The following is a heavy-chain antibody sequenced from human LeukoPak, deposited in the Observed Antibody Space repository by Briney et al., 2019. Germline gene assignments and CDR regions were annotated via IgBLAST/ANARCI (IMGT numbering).Heavy chain of an antibody. Sequence: GGSLRPSCAASGFTFSSYSMNWVRQAPGKGLEWVSSISSSSSYIYYADSVKGRFTISRDNAKNSLYLQMNSLRAEDTAVYYCARDLSYGSQYYFDYWGQGTLVTVSS. V-gene: IGHV3-21*01. CDR3: ARDLSYGSQYYFDY. CDR1: GFTFSSYS. J-gene: IGHJ4*02. CDR2: ISSSSSYI. D-gene: IGHD5-18*01.